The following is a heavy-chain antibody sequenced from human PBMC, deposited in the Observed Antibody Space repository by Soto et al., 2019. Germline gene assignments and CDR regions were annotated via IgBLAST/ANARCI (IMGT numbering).Heavy chain of an antibody. CDR3: ARAGGLAAVADDY. D-gene: IGHD6-19*01. CDR2: IYHSGT. CDR1: GGSISSGGYS. V-gene: IGHV4-30-2*01. Sequence: PSETLSLTCAVSGGSISSGGYSWSWIRQPPGKGLEWIGYIYHSGTYYNPSLKSRVTISVDRSKNQFSLKLSSVTAADTAVYYCARAGGLAAVADDYWGQGTLVTVSS. J-gene: IGHJ4*02.